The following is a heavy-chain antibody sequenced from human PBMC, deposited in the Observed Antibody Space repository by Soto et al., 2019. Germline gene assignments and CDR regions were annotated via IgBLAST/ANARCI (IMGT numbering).Heavy chain of an antibody. CDR2: IYPGDSDT. D-gene: IGHD3-10*01. CDR3: ALITMVRGVLDP. J-gene: IGHJ5*02. Sequence: LGESLKISCKGSVYSFTSYWIGWVRQMPGKCLEWMGIIYPGDSDTXXSPSLQGXXPMSADKSISTXYLQWXSLKASDTAMYFCALITMVRGVLDPWRQGTLVTVSS. V-gene: IGHV5-51*01. CDR1: VYSFTSYW.